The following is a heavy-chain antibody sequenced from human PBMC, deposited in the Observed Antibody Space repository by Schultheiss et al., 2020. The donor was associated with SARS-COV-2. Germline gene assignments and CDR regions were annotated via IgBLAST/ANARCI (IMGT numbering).Heavy chain of an antibody. CDR2: IYYSGST. V-gene: IGHV4-59*01. Sequence: SQTLSLTCTVSGGSISSYYWSWIRQPPGKGLEWIGYIYYSGSTNYNPSLKSRVTISVDTSKNQFSLKLSSVTAADTAVYYCARSAEDAFDIWGQGTMVTVSS. CDR3: ARSAEDAFDI. J-gene: IGHJ3*02. CDR1: GGSISSYY.